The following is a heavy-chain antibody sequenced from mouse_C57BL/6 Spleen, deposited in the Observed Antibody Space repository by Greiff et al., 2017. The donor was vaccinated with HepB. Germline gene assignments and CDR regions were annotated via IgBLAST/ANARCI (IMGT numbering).Heavy chain of an antibody. Sequence: EVPLQQSGAELVKPGASVKLSCTASGFNIKDYYMHWVKQRTEQGLEWIGRIDPEDGETKYAPKFQGKATITADTSSNTAYLQLSSLTSEDPAVYYGTRRDDGSSYWDFDVGGTGTTVTVSS. CDR2: IDPEDGET. V-gene: IGHV14-2*01. J-gene: IGHJ1*03. D-gene: IGHD1-1*01. CDR1: GFNIKDYY. CDR3: TRRDDGSSYWDFDV.